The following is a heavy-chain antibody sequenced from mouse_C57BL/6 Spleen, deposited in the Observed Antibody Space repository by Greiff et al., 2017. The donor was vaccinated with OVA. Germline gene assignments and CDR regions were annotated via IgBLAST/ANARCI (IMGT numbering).Heavy chain of an antibody. CDR2: IHPTSGST. V-gene: IGHV1-64*01. CDR1: GYTFTSYW. CDR3: ARETGTGYAMDY. J-gene: IGHJ4*01. D-gene: IGHD4-1*01. Sequence: VQLQQPGAELVKPGASVKLSCKASGYTFTSYWMHWVKQRPGQGLEWIGMIHPTSGSTNYNEKFKSKATLTVDKSSSTAYMQLSSLTSEDSAVYYCARETGTGYAMDYWGQGTSVTVSS.